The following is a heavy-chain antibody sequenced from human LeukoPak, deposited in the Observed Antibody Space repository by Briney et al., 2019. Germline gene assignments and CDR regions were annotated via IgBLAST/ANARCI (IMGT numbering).Heavy chain of an antibody. CDR2: IYYSGST. J-gene: IGHJ4*02. D-gene: IGHD3-10*01. CDR1: GGSISSGGYY. CDR3: ARGPMVRGVIISGKFDY. V-gene: IGHV4-31*03. Sequence: SQTLSLTCTVSGGSISSGGYYWSWIRQHPGKGLEWIGYIYYSGSTYYNPSLKSRVTISVDTSKNQFSLKLSSVTAADTAVYYCARGPMVRGVIISGKFDYWGQGTLATVSS.